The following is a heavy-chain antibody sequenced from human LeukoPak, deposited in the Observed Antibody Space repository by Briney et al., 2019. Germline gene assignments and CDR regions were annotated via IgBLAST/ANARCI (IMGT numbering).Heavy chain of an antibody. CDR2: INPNSGGT. V-gene: IGHV1-2*02. Sequence: ASVTVSCKASGYTFTGYYMHWVRQAPGQGLEWMGWINPNSGGTNYAQKFQGRVTMTRDTSISTAYMELSRLRSDDTAVYYCARMYGDYVVWYFDLWGRGTLVTVSS. D-gene: IGHD4-17*01. CDR1: GYTFTGYY. CDR3: ARMYGDYVVWYFDL. J-gene: IGHJ2*01.